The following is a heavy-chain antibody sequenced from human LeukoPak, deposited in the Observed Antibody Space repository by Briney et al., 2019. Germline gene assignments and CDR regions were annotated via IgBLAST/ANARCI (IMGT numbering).Heavy chain of an antibody. CDR2: ISSSSSYI. CDR1: GFTFSGYT. V-gene: IGHV3-21*01. CDR3: AKDRWAYSSGSYFDY. J-gene: IGHJ4*02. Sequence: GGSLRLSCAASGFTFSGYTMKWVRQAPGKGLEWVSSISSSSSYIHYADSVKGRFTISRDNAKNTLYLQMNSLRAEDTAVYYCAKDRWAYSSGSYFDYWGQGTLVTVSS. D-gene: IGHD3-10*01.